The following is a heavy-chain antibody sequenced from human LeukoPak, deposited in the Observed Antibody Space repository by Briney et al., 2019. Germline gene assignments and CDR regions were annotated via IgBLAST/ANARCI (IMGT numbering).Heavy chain of an antibody. D-gene: IGHD2/OR15-2a*01. V-gene: IGHV4-4*07. CDR1: GGSINNYY. CDR3: ARGRYCNANICSGGDAFDS. CDR2: IYTRGST. Sequence: SETLSLTCTVSGGSINNYYWSWIRQPAGKGLEWIGRIYTRGSTNYNPSLKSRVTMSVDTSKNQFSLKLSSVTAANTAVYYCARGRYCNANICSGGDAFDSWGQGTMVSVSS. J-gene: IGHJ3*02.